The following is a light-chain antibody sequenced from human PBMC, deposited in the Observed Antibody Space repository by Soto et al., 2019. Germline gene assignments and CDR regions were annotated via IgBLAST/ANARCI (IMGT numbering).Light chain of an antibody. Sequence: QPVLTQPPSASGTPGQRGTISCSGSSSNIGSHYVYWYQQLPGTAPKLLIYRNNQRPSGVPDRFSGSKSGTSASLAISGLRSEDEADYYCAAWDYSLSGPVFGGGTKLTVL. V-gene: IGLV1-47*01. CDR2: RNN. CDR3: AAWDYSLSGPV. J-gene: IGLJ2*01. CDR1: SSNIGSHY.